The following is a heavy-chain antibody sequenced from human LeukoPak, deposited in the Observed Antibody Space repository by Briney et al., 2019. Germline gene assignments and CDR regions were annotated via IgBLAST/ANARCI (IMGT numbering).Heavy chain of an antibody. CDR2: INHSGST. D-gene: IGHD2-2*01. J-gene: IGHJ4*02. CDR1: GGSFSGYY. Sequence: SETLSLACAVYGGSFSGYYWSWIRQPPGKGLEWIGEINHSGSTNYNPSLKSRVTISVDTSKSQFSLKLSSVTAADTAVYYCARGRKVVVVPAARGPHYYLDYWGQGTLVTVSS. CDR3: ARGRKVVVVPAARGPHYYLDY. V-gene: IGHV4-34*01.